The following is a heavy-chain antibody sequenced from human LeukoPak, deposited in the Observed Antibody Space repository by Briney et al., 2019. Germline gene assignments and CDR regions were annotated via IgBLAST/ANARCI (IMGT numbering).Heavy chain of an antibody. J-gene: IGHJ5*02. CDR2: IKQDGSEK. CDR3: ASPAIAGQNWFDP. D-gene: IGHD6-13*01. CDR1: GFTFSSYA. V-gene: IGHV3-7*01. Sequence: PGGSLRLSCAASGFTFSSYAMSWVRQAPGKGLGWVANIKQDGSEKYYVDSVKGRFTISRDNAKNSLYLQMNSLRAEDTAVYYCASPAIAGQNWFDPWGQGTLVTVSS.